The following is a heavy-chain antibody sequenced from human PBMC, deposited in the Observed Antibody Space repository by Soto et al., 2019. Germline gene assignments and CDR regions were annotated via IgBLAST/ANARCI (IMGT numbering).Heavy chain of an antibody. Sequence: ASVKVSCKASGYTFTSYGISWVRQAPGQGLEWMGWISAYNGNTNYAQKFQGRVTITADKSTSTAYMELSSLRSEDTAVYYCARSMYYYDSSGYYYDYWGQGTLVTVSS. D-gene: IGHD3-22*01. CDR1: GYTFTSYG. CDR2: ISAYNGNT. J-gene: IGHJ4*02. V-gene: IGHV1-18*01. CDR3: ARSMYYYDSSGYYYDY.